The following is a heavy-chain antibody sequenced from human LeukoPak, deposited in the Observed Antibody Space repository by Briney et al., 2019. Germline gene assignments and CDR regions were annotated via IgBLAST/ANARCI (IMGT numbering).Heavy chain of an antibody. D-gene: IGHD4-17*01. V-gene: IGHV3-30*01. Sequence: PGGSLRLSCAASGFTFSSYAMHWVRQAPGKGLEWVAVISYDGSNKYYADSVKGRFTISRDNSKNTLYLQMNSLRAEDTAVYYYARDPRDYGDYYFDYWGQGTLVTVSS. J-gene: IGHJ4*02. CDR2: ISYDGSNK. CDR1: GFTFSSYA. CDR3: ARDPRDYGDYYFDY.